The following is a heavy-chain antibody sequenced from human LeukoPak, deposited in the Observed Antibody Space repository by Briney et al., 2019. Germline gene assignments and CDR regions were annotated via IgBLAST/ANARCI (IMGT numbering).Heavy chain of an antibody. CDR1: GDSINSSVYY. CDR2: LYYNGYT. D-gene: IGHD3-10*01. CDR3: ARQGGDTMVRGVIKDWFDP. Sequence: SETLSPTCTVTGDSINSSVYYWAWIRQPPGKGLVWIGSLYYNGYTYYNPSLKSRVTMSVDTSKNHFSLKLNSVTAADTAVYYCARQGGDTMVRGVIKDWFDPWGQGTLVTVSS. J-gene: IGHJ5*02. V-gene: IGHV4-39*01.